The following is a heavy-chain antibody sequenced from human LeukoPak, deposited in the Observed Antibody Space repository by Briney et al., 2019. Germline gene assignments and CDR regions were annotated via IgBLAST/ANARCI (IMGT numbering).Heavy chain of an antibody. J-gene: IGHJ3*02. CDR3: ARDCLRTRAFHI. CDR2: INQDRSEK. CDR1: GFTFSSYW. D-gene: IGHD1/OR15-1a*01. V-gene: IGHV3-7*01. Sequence: GGALRLSCAASGFTFSSYWMSWVRQAPGKGLEWVANINQDRSEKYYVQSVKGRFNISRAKAKHSLYLQMNSLRAEDTAVYYCARDCLRTRAFHIWGQGTMVTVSS.